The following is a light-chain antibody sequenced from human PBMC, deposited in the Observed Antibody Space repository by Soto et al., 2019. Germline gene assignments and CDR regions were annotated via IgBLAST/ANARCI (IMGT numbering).Light chain of an antibody. Sequence: EIVLTQSPGTLSLSAGERATLSCRASQSLSSNYLAWYQQKPGQAPTVLIYGASSRATGIPDRFSGSGSGTDFTLTISRLEPEDFAVYYCQQCDTSPTFGQGTKVEIK. CDR3: QQCDTSPT. CDR1: QSLSSNY. J-gene: IGKJ1*01. V-gene: IGKV3-20*01. CDR2: GAS.